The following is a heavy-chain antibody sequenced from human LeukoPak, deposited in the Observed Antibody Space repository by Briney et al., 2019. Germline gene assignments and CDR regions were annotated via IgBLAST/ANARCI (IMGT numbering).Heavy chain of an antibody. Sequence: SETLSLTCTVSGGSISSGGYYWSWIRQPPGKGLEWIGYIYHSGSTYYNPSLKSRVTISVDRSKNQFSLKLSSVTAADTAVYYCARDMRRSSSDYWGQGTLVTVSS. J-gene: IGHJ4*02. CDR1: GGSISSGGYY. CDR2: IYHSGST. D-gene: IGHD6-6*01. CDR3: ARDMRRSSSDY. V-gene: IGHV4-30-2*01.